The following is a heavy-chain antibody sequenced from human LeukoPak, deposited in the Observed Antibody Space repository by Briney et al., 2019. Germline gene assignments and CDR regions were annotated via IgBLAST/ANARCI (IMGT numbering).Heavy chain of an antibody. CDR3: ARGHYDILTGRFDY. D-gene: IGHD3-9*01. J-gene: IGHJ4*02. Sequence: GASVKVSCKASGGTFSSYAISWVRPAPGQGLEWMGGIIPIFGTANYAQKFQGRVTITADESTSTAYMELSSLRSEDTAVYYCARGHYDILTGRFDYWGQGTLVTVSS. V-gene: IGHV1-69*13. CDR2: IIPIFGTA. CDR1: GGTFSSYA.